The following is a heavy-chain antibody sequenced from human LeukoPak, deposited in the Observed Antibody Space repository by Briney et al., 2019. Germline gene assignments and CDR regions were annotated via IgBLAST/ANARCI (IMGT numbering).Heavy chain of an antibody. Sequence: SETLSLTCADYGGSFSGYYWSWIRQPPGKGLEWIGEINHSGSTNYNPSLKSRVTISVDTSKNQFSLKLSSVTAADTAVYYCARGKRFEELRPWGQGTLVTVSS. J-gene: IGHJ5*02. D-gene: IGHD3-10*01. V-gene: IGHV4-34*01. CDR3: ARGKRFEELRP. CDR1: GGSFSGYY. CDR2: INHSGST.